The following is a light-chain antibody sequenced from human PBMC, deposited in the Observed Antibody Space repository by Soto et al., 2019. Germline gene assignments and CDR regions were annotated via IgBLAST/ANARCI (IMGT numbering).Light chain of an antibody. CDR2: SAS. J-gene: IGKJ1*01. CDR1: ESISSNC. CDR3: QQYGRSRT. Sequence: EIVLTQSPGTLSLSPGERATLSCRASESISSNCLAWYQQKRGQAPRLLIYSASIRATGIPDSFSGSGSGTDFTLPISRLEPEDFAVYYCQQYGRSRTFGQGTKLEIK. V-gene: IGKV3-20*01.